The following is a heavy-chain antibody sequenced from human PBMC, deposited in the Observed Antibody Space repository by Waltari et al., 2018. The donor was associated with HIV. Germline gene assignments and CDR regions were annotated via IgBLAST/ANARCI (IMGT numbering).Heavy chain of an antibody. CDR3: SRVTFGEYDY. D-gene: IGHD3-10*01. CDR1: GFSVSSYW. J-gene: IGHJ4*02. CDR2: INIDGSRI. Sequence: EVQLVQSGGGLIKPGGSLRLSCAASGFSVSSYWMHWVRQTPGKGLVWGSRINIDGSRIDDADTVRGRFTISRDSAKNTLSLQMNSLTEEDTAVYYCSRVTFGEYDYWGQGTLVTVSS. V-gene: IGHV3-74*01.